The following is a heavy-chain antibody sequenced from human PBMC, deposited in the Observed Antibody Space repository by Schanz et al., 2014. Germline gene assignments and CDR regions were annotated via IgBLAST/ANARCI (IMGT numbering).Heavy chain of an antibody. Sequence: EVQLVESGGGLVQPGESLRLSCAASGFSFSNYWMSWVRQAPGKGLEWVANIKQDGSEKYYVDSVKGRFTISRDNAKKSLYLRMNSLRAEDTAVYYCAKVAPAAAYLDSWGLGTLVTVSS. CDR3: AKVAPAAAYLDS. D-gene: IGHD2-2*01. CDR1: GFSFSNYW. V-gene: IGHV3-7*02. J-gene: IGHJ4*02. CDR2: IKQDGSEK.